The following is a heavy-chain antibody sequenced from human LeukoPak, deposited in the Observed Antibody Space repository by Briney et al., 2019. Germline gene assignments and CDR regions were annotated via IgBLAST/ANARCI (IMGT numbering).Heavy chain of an antibody. D-gene: IGHD3-3*01. CDR3: ARNDFWSGYFAY. V-gene: IGHV4-4*09. CDR2: IYTSGST. CDR1: GGSISSYY. Sequence: SETLSLTCTVSGGSISSYYWSWIRQPPGKGLEWIGYIYTSGSTNYNPSLKSRVTISVDTSKNQFSLKLSSVTAADTAVYYCARNDFWSGYFAYWGQGTLVTVSS. J-gene: IGHJ4*02.